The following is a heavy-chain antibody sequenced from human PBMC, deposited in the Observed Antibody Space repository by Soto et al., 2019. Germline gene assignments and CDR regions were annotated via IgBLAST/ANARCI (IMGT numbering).Heavy chain of an antibody. Sequence: GGSLRLSCAASGFTVSSNYMSWVRQAPGKGLEWVSVIYSGGSTYYADSVKGRFTISRDNSKNTLYLQMNSLRAEDTAVYYCARVDAAASRTSYYYYGMDVWGQGTTVTVSS. J-gene: IGHJ6*02. D-gene: IGHD6-13*01. CDR2: IYSGGST. CDR3: ARVDAAASRTSYYYYGMDV. V-gene: IGHV3-53*01. CDR1: GFTVSSNY.